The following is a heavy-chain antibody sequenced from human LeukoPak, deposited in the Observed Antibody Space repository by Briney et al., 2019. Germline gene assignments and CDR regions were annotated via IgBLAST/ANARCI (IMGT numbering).Heavy chain of an antibody. D-gene: IGHD1-26*01. CDR1: GYTFTNYY. CDR3: AVVGGDSFDY. J-gene: IGHJ4*02. CDR2: INPSGGWT. V-gene: IGHV1-46*01. Sequence: ASVKVSCKTSGYTFTNYYIHWVRQAPGQGPEWMGIINPSGGWTNYAQKFQGRVTMTRDTSTSAVYMELSSLRSEDTAVYYCAVVGGDSFDYWGQGTLVIVSS.